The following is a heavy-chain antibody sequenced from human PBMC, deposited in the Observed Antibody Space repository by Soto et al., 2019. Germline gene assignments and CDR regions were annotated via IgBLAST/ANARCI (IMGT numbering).Heavy chain of an antibody. D-gene: IGHD6-19*01. CDR2: ISGSGGST. CDR1: GFTFSSYA. V-gene: IGHV3-23*01. J-gene: IGHJ4*02. Sequence: GGSLRLSCAASGFTFSSYAMSWVRQAPGKGLEWVSAISGSGGSTYYADSVKGRFTISRDNSKNTLYLQMNSLRAEDTAVYYCAKAPSRTVAGHYFDYWGQGTLVTVSS. CDR3: AKAPSRTVAGHYFDY.